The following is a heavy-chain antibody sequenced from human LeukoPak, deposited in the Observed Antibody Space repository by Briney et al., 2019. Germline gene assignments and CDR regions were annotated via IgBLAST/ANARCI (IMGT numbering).Heavy chain of an antibody. CDR3: ASEGVATPATIDY. CDR2: ISSSSSTI. J-gene: IGHJ4*02. Sequence: PGRSLRLSCAASGFTFSTYSMNWVRQAPGKGLEWVSYISSSSSTIRYADSVRGRFTISRDNAKNSLFLQMNSLGAEDTAVYYCASEGVATPATIDYWGQGTLVTVSS. D-gene: IGHD6-13*01. V-gene: IGHV3-48*01. CDR1: GFTFSTYS.